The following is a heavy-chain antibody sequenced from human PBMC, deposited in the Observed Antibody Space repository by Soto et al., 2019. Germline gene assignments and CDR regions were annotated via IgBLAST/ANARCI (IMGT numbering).Heavy chain of an antibody. J-gene: IGHJ4*02. CDR2: IIPILGIA. CDR1: GGTFSSYT. D-gene: IGHD6-19*01. CDR3: AAAGTVDY. V-gene: IGHV1-69*02. Sequence: QVQLVHSGAEVKKPGSSVKVSCKASGGTFSSYTISWVRQAPGQGLEWMGRIIPILGIANYAHKFQGRVTITADKSTSTAYMELRSLRSEDTAVYYCAAAGTVDYWGQGTLVTVSS.